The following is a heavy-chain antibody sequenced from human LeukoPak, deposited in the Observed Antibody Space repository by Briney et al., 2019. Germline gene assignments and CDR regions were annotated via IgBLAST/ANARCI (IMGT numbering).Heavy chain of an antibody. CDR3: ARVSSGSSKSVGY. Sequence: ASVKVSCKASGYTFTGYYMHWVRQAPGQGLEWTGWINTNTGNPTYAQGFTGRFVFSLDTSVSTAYLQISSLKAEDTAVYYCARVSSGSSKSVGYWGQGTLVTVSS. CDR2: INTNTGNP. J-gene: IGHJ4*02. CDR1: GYTFTGYY. D-gene: IGHD1-26*01. V-gene: IGHV7-4-1*02.